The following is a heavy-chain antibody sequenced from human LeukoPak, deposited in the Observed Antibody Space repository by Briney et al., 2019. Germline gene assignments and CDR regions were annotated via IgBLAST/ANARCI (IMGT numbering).Heavy chain of an antibody. D-gene: IGHD3-9*01. Sequence: ASVKVSCKASGYTFTSYGISWVRQAPGQGLEWMGWISAYNGNTNYAQKLQGRVTMTTDTSTSTAYMELRSLRSDDTAVYYCARDRYYDILTGLRGWFDPWGQGTLVTVSS. J-gene: IGHJ5*02. CDR3: ARDRYYDILTGLRGWFDP. V-gene: IGHV1-18*01. CDR2: ISAYNGNT. CDR1: GYTFTSYG.